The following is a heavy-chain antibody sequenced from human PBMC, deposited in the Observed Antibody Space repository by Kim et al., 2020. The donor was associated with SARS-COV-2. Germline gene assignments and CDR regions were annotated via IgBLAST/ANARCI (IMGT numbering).Heavy chain of an antibody. CDR2: NT. J-gene: IGHJ4*02. V-gene: IGHV1-3*01. D-gene: IGHD6-19*01. CDR3: ARGSGWAFDY. Sequence: NTKFSQKFQGRVTITRDTSASTAYMELTSLRSEVTAIYYCARGSGWAFDYWGQGTLVTVAS.